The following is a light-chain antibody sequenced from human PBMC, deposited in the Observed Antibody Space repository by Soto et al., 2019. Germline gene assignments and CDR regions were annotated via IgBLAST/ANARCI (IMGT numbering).Light chain of an antibody. CDR1: QRVSSGY. J-gene: IGKJ1*01. V-gene: IGKV3-20*01. CDR2: GAS. CDR3: QQHGSSPWT. Sequence: EIVFTQAPGTLSLSPGERATLSCRASQRVSSGYLAWYQQKPGQAPRLLIYGASSRATGIPDRFSGSGSGTDFTLTISRLEPEDFAVYYCQQHGSSPWTFGQGTKVDIK.